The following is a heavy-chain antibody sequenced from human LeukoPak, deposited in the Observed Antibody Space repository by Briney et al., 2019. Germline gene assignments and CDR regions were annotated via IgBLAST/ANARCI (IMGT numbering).Heavy chain of an antibody. V-gene: IGHV1-2*06. CDR2: INPNGGDT. CDR1: GYSFTAFY. D-gene: IGHD6-13*01. J-gene: IGHJ4*02. Sequence: ASVKVSCKTSGYSFTAFYIHWVRQAPGQGLEWMGRINPNGGDTNYAQKFQGRVTMTGDTSISTAYMELSSLRSDDTAMYYCARVGFTSSWSNFDYWGQGTLVTVSS. CDR3: ARVGFTSSWSNFDY.